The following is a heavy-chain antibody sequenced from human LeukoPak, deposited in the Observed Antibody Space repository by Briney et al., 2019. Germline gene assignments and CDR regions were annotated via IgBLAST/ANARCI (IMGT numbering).Heavy chain of an antibody. CDR2: INPNSGGT. CDR3: ARVRNYYDSSGYLYYFDY. V-gene: IGHV1-2*02. Sequence: GASVKVSCKASGYTFTSYYMHWVRQAPGQGLEWMGIINPNSGGTNYAQKFQGRVTLTRVTSISTAYMELSRLRSDDTAVYYCARVRNYYDSSGYLYYFDYWGQGTLVTVSS. CDR1: GYTFTSYY. J-gene: IGHJ4*02. D-gene: IGHD3-22*01.